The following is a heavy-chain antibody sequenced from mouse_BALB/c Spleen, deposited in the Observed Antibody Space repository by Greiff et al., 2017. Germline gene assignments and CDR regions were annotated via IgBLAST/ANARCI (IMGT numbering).Heavy chain of an antibody. CDR3: ALYRSWFPY. CDR1: GISFTSYG. CDR2: IWGDGST. D-gene: IGHD2-14*01. V-gene: IGHV2-3*01. J-gene: IGHJ3*01. Sequence: QVQLKQSGPGLVAPSQSLSITCTVSGISFTSYGVSWVRQPPGKGLEWLGVIWGDGSTHYHSVLISRLSISKDNSKSQVFLKLNSLQTDDTATYYCALYRSWFPYWGQGTLVTVSA.